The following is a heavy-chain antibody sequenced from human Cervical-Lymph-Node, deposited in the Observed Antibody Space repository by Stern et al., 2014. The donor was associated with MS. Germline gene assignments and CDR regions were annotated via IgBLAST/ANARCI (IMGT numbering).Heavy chain of an antibody. CDR3: TRLYGEKASGL. Sequence: EVQLVESGGGLVQPGGSLKLSCAASGFTFSGSATHWVRQASGKGLEWVGRIRSKANGDATAYAASVNGRFTISRDDSKNTAYLQMNSLKTEDTAIYFCTRLYGEKASGLWGQGMLVTVSS. CDR2: IRSKANGDAT. CDR1: GFTFSGSA. V-gene: IGHV3-73*01. J-gene: IGHJ4*02. D-gene: IGHD3-10*01.